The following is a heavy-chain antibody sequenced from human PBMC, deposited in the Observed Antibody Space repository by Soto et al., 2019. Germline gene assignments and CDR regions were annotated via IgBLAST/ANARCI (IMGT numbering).Heavy chain of an antibody. Sequence: SETLSLTCAVSGGSISSGGYSWSWIRQPPGKGLEWIGYIYHSGSTYYNPSLKSRVTISVDRSKNQFSLKLSSVTAADTAVYYCARGFLEWSNYINWFDPWGQGTLVTVSS. J-gene: IGHJ5*02. CDR1: GGSISSGGYS. CDR3: ARGFLEWSNYINWFDP. D-gene: IGHD3-3*01. V-gene: IGHV4-30-2*01. CDR2: IYHSGST.